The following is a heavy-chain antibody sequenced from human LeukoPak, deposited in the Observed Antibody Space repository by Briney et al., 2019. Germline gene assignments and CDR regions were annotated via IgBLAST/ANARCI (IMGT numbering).Heavy chain of an antibody. Sequence: GGSLRLSCAASGFSFSQFAMQWVRQAPGKGLEWVALIWFDGSNQRYKDSVKGRFTISRDNSRNTLYLQMSSLTAEDTAVYYCAKWATATFYYNSGSYNDYWGQGTLVTVSS. J-gene: IGHJ4*02. CDR2: IWFDGSNQ. CDR1: GFSFSQFA. CDR3: AKWATATFYYNSGSYNDY. V-gene: IGHV3-30*02. D-gene: IGHD3-10*01.